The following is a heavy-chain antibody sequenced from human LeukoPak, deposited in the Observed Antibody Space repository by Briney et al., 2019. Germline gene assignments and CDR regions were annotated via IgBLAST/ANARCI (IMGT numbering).Heavy chain of an antibody. V-gene: IGHV4-59*01. D-gene: IGHD4-17*01. CDR2: IYYSGST. J-gene: IGHJ4*02. CDR1: GGSMNYYY. CDR3: VRSSGDFPYYFDY. Sequence: SETLSLTCSVSGGSMNYYYWSWIRQPPGKGLEWKGLEWIGYIYYSGSTKYNPSLKSRVTISVDTSKNQFSLRLSSVTAADTAVYYCVRSSGDFPYYFDYWGQGTLVAVS.